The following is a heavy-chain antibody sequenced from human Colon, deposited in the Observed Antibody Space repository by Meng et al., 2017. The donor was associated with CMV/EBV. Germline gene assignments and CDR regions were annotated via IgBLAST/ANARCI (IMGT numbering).Heavy chain of an antibody. Sequence: EVQLVETGGGLIQPGGSLRLSCAASGFTVSSNYSTWVRQAPGKGLEWIGRIKSKIDGGKIDYAAPVRGRFAISRDDSKATVYLQIDTLEIEDTGMYYCTTLLRGFWGQGTLVTVSS. CDR2: IKSKIDGGKI. D-gene: IGHD2-15*01. CDR1: GFTVSSNY. J-gene: IGHJ4*02. V-gene: IGHV3-15*01. CDR3: TTLLRGF.